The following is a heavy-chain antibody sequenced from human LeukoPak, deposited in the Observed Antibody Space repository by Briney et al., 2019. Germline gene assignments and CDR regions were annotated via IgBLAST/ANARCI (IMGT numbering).Heavy chain of an antibody. Sequence: SETLSLTCAVYGGSFSGYYWSWIRQPPGKGLEWIGEINHSGSTNYNPSLKSRVTISVDTSKNQFSLKLSSVTAADTAVYYCARGQAFGGVIVRRYGLYIFDYWGQGTLVTVSS. CDR1: GGSFSGYY. D-gene: IGHD3-16*02. CDR2: INHSGST. J-gene: IGHJ4*02. V-gene: IGHV4-34*01. CDR3: ARGQAFGGVIVRRYGLYIFDY.